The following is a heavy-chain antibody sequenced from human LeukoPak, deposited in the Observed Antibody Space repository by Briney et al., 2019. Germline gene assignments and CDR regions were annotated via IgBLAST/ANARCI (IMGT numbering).Heavy chain of an antibody. D-gene: IGHD5-12*01. CDR2: IKQDGSEK. CDR1: GFTFSSYW. J-gene: IGHJ4*02. V-gene: IGHV3-7*03. Sequence: PGGSLRLSCAASGFTFSSYWMSWVRQAPRKGLEWVANIKQDGSEKYYVDSVKGRFTISRDNAKNSLYLQMNSLRAEDTAVYYCARGRDNIVAYGGLDYWGQGTLVTVSS. CDR3: ARGRDNIVAYGGLDY.